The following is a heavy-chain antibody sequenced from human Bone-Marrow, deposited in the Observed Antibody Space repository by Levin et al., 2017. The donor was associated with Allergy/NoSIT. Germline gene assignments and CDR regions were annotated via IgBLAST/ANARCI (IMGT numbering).Heavy chain of an antibody. J-gene: IGHJ5*02. D-gene: IGHD3-3*01. CDR2: ISYDGSNK. V-gene: IGHV3-30-3*01. Sequence: PGESQKISCAASGFTFSSYAMHWVRQAPGKGLEWVAVISYDGSNKYYADSVKGRFTISRDNSKNTLYLQMNSLRAEDTAVYYCATGNNGITMFGVVIDAWGQGTLVTVSS. CDR3: ATGNNGITMFGVVIDA. CDR1: GFTFSSYA.